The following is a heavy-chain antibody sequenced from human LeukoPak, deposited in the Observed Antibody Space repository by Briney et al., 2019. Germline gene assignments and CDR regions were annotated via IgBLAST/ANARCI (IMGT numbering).Heavy chain of an antibody. D-gene: IGHD3-16*02. Sequence: PGGSLRLSCAASGFTFDDYGMSWARQAPGKGLEWVSGINWNGGSIGYADSVKGRFTISRDNAKNSLYLQMNSLRAEDTAVNYCATYRVRHLNSLDYWGRGTLVSVSS. J-gene: IGHJ4*02. CDR1: GFTFDDYG. CDR2: INWNGGSI. V-gene: IGHV3-20*04. CDR3: ATYRVRHLNSLDY.